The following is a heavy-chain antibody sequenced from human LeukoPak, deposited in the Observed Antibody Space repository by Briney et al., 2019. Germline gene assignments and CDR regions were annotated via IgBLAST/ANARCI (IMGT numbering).Heavy chain of an antibody. CDR1: GFTFSSYG. Sequence: GVSLRLSCAASGFTFSSYGMHWVRQAPGKGLEWVAFTRNDGSDNHYTDSVKGRFTISRDSSTLYLQMNSLRTEDTAVYYCARENEAGYSGNGPSQHWGQGTLVTVSS. CDR2: TRNDGSDN. D-gene: IGHD6-13*01. J-gene: IGHJ1*01. CDR3: ARENEAGYSGNGPSQH. V-gene: IGHV3-30*02.